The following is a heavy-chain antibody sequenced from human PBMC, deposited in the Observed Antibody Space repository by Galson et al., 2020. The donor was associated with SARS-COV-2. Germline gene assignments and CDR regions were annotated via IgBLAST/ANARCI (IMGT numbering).Heavy chain of an antibody. V-gene: IGHV3-9*01. CDR1: GFNFDDYA. Sequence: GGSLRLSCAASGFNFDDYAMHWVRQAPGKGLEWVSGISWNRGSIGYADSVKGRFTISRDNAKNSLYLQMNSLRAEDTALYYCAKDYATDYYDSSGYTLWGQGTLVTVSS. CDR3: AKDYATDYYDSSGYTL. J-gene: IGHJ4*02. D-gene: IGHD3-22*01. CDR2: ISWNRGSI.